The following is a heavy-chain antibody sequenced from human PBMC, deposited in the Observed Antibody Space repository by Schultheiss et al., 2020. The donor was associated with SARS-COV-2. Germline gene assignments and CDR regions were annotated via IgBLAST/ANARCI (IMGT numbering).Heavy chain of an antibody. Sequence: GGSLRLSCAASGFTFSSYSMNWVRQAPGKGLEWVSSISSSSSYIYYADSVKGRFTISRDNAKNSLYLQMNSLRAEDTAVYYCARDTAGGIELPNAYYYYYGMDVWGQGTTVTVSS. CDR1: GFTFSSYS. CDR3: ARDTAGGIELPNAYYYYYGMDV. CDR2: ISSSSSYI. V-gene: IGHV3-21*01. J-gene: IGHJ6*02. D-gene: IGHD5-18*01.